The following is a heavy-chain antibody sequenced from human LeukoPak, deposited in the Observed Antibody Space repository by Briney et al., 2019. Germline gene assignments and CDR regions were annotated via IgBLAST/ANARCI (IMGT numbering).Heavy chain of an antibody. CDR2: IYYSGST. CDR1: GGSISSYY. D-gene: IGHD3-3*01. Sequence: PSETLSLTCTVSGGSISSYYWSWIRQPPGKGLEWIGYIYYSGSTNYNPSLKSRVTISADTSKNQFSLKLSSVTAADTAVYYCAREGSYDCWSGYPGWFDPWGQGTLVTVSS. V-gene: IGHV4-59*01. CDR3: AREGSYDCWSGYPGWFDP. J-gene: IGHJ5*02.